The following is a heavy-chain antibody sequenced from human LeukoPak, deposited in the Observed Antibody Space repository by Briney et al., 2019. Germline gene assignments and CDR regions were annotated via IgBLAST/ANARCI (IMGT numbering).Heavy chain of an antibody. CDR2: IIPIFGTA. V-gene: IGHV1-69*13. Sequence: RASVKVSCKASGGTFSSYGISWVRQAPGQGLEWMGGIIPIFGTANNAQKFQGRVTIIADEPTSTAYMELSSLRSEDTAVYYCARAIVVVPAAMEDYYYMDVWGKGTTVTVSS. CDR3: ARAIVVVPAAMEDYYYMDV. J-gene: IGHJ6*03. D-gene: IGHD2-2*01. CDR1: GGTFSSYG.